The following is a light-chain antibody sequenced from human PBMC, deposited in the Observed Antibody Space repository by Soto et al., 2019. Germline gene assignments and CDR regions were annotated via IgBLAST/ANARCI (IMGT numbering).Light chain of an antibody. CDR1: SSNIGNNY. CDR3: GTWDSSLSALWV. V-gene: IGLV1-51*01. Sequence: QSVLTQPPSASAAPGQKVTISCSGSSSNIGNNYVSWYQQLPGTAPKLLIYDNNKRPSGIPDRFSGSKSGTSATLGITGLQTGDEADYYCGTWDSSLSALWVFGGGTKLTVL. CDR2: DNN. J-gene: IGLJ3*02.